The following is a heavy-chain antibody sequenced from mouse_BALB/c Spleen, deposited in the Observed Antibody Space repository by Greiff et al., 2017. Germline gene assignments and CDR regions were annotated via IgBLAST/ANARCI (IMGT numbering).Heavy chain of an antibody. Sequence: QVQLQQSGPGLVQPSQSLSITCTVSGFSLTSYGVHWVRQSPGKGLEWLGVIWSGGSTDYNAAFISRLSISKDNSKSQVFFKMNSLQANDTAIYYCAIIYYGNYVSAYWGQGTLVTVSA. D-gene: IGHD2-1*01. CDR1: GFSLTSYG. CDR3: AIIYYGNYVSAY. CDR2: IWSGGST. V-gene: IGHV2-2*02. J-gene: IGHJ3*01.